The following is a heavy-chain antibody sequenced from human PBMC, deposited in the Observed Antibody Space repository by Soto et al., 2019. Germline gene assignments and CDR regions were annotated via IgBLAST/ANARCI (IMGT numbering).Heavy chain of an antibody. D-gene: IGHD6-25*01. V-gene: IGHV2-26*01. Sequence: QVTLKESGPVLVKPTEPLTLTCTVSGFSLSNARMGVSWIRQPPGKALEWLAHIFSNDEKSYSTSLKSRLTISKDTSKSQVVLTMTNMDPVDTATYYCARMGYGEQRGAFDIWGQGTMVTVSS. J-gene: IGHJ3*02. CDR3: ARMGYGEQRGAFDI. CDR2: IFSNDEK. CDR1: GFSLSNARMG.